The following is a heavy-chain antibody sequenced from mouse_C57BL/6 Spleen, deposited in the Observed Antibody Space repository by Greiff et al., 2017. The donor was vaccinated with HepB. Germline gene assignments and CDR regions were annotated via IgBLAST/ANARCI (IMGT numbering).Heavy chain of an antibody. Sequence: VQLQQSGAELVMPGASVKLSCKASGYTFTSYWMHWVKQRPGQGLEWIGEIDPSDSYTNYNQKFKGKAILTADKSSSTAYMELRSLTSEDSAVYYCTRPGLDYWGQGTTLTVSS. V-gene: IGHV1-69*01. CDR1: GYTFTSYW. J-gene: IGHJ2*01. CDR2: IDPSDSYT. CDR3: TRPGLDY.